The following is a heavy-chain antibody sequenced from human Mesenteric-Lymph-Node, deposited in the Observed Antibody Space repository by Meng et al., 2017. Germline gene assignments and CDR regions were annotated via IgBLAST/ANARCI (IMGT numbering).Heavy chain of an antibody. CDR3: ARHDGGYGDYFDH. Sequence: RHLQRSAPGLLHPSKPLSLTSTVSGGSISSSRHYWGWIRQPPGKGPEWIGSIYYSGRTYYNPSLRSRVTMSLDTSKNQFSLKLSSVTATDTAVXYCARHDGGYGDYFDHWGQGTLVTVSS. CDR1: GGSISSSRHY. D-gene: IGHD5-12*01. CDR2: IYYSGRT. V-gene: IGHV4-39*01. J-gene: IGHJ4*02.